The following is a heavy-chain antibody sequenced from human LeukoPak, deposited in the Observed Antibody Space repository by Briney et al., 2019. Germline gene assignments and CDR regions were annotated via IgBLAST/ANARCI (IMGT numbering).Heavy chain of an antibody. CDR3: ARAGGRGYSGYELGY. Sequence: GASVKVSCKASGGTFSSYAISWVRQAPGQGLEWMGGIIPIFGTANYAQKFQGRVTITADESTSTAYMELSSLRSEDTAVYYCARAGGRGYSGYELGYWGQGTLVTVSS. CDR1: GGTFSSYA. D-gene: IGHD5-12*01. CDR2: IIPIFGTA. J-gene: IGHJ4*02. V-gene: IGHV1-69*13.